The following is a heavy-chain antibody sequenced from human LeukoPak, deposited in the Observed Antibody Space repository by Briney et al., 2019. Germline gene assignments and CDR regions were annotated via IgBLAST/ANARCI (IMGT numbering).Heavy chain of an antibody. CDR3: AKGVYGSGYYFDY. Sequence: PGGSLRLSCAASGFTFSSYAMSWVRQAPGKGLEWVSAISGSGGGTYYADSVKGRFTISRDNSKNTLYLQMNSLRAEDTAVYYCAKGVYGSGYYFDYWGQGTLVTVSS. D-gene: IGHD3-10*01. CDR1: GFTFSSYA. CDR2: ISGSGGGT. J-gene: IGHJ4*02. V-gene: IGHV3-23*01.